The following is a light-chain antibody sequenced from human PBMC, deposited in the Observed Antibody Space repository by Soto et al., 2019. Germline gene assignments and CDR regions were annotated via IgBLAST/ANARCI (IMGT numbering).Light chain of an antibody. V-gene: IGLV1-44*01. CDR2: TNN. CDR1: SSNIATNS. Sequence: QSALTQPPSVSGTPGQRVTISCSGSSSNIATNSVNWYQQLPATAPRLLIYTNNRRPSEVPDRFSGSKSGTSASLGISGLQAEDEADYYCAVWDDNLNSVVFGGGTKVTVL. J-gene: IGLJ2*01. CDR3: AVWDDNLNSVV.